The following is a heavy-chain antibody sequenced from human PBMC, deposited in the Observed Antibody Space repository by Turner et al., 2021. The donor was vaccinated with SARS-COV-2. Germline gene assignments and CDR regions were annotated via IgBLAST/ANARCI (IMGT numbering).Heavy chain of an antibody. CDR3: ARDLEAAAGP. CDR1: GFNVRSTY. J-gene: IGHJ4*02. V-gene: IGHV3-66*01. CDR2: IYSGGST. D-gene: IGHD6-13*01. Sequence: VQLMESGGGLVQAGVSLRLSCAASGFNVRSTYMSWVRQAPGKVLEWVSVIYSGGSTYYADSVKGSITISRDNSKNTLYLQMNSLGAEDTAVYYCARDLEAAAGPWGQGTLVTVSS.